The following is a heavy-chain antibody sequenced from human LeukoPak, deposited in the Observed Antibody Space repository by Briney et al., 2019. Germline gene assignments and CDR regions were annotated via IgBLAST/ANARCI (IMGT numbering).Heavy chain of an antibody. V-gene: IGHV3-30-3*01. CDR1: GFTFSSYA. J-gene: IGHJ3*02. CDR2: ISYDGSNK. Sequence: PGGSLRLSCAASGFTFSSYAKHWVRQAPGKGLEWVAVISYDGSNKYYADSVKGRFTISRDNSKNTLYLQMNSLRAEDTAVYYCARELRRDGYNWDAFDIWGQGTMVTVSS. CDR3: ARELRRDGYNWDAFDI. D-gene: IGHD5-24*01.